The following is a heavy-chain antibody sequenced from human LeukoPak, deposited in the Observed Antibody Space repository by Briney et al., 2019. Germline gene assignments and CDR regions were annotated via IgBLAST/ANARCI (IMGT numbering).Heavy chain of an antibody. V-gene: IGHV4-38-2*02. CDR3: ARDRVTYYDILTGRTLFDY. J-gene: IGHJ4*02. D-gene: IGHD3-9*01. CDR1: GYSISSGYY. Sequence: SETLSLTCTVPGYSISSGYYWGWIRQPPGKGLEWIGSIYHSGSTYYNPSLKSRVTISVDTSKNQFSLKLSSVTAADTAVYYCARDRVTYYDILTGRTLFDYWGQGTLVTVSS. CDR2: IYHSGST.